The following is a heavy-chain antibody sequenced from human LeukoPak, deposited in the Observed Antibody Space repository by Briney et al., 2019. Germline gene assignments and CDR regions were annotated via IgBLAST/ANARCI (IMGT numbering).Heavy chain of an antibody. Sequence: SETLSLTCTVFGGSLSSYYWVWVRQPPGKGLEWIGYIYYTGSTYYNPSLKSRVTISVDTSRIHFSLKLTSVTAADTAVYYCARRNDPYGLDVWGQGTTVTVSS. CDR2: IYYTGST. CDR1: GGSLSSYY. V-gene: IGHV4-59*08. J-gene: IGHJ6*02. D-gene: IGHD1-1*01. CDR3: ARRNDPYGLDV.